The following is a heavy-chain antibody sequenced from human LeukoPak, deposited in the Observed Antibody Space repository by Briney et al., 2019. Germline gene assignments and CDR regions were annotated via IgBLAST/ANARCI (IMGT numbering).Heavy chain of an antibody. CDR1: GYTFTSYG. V-gene: IGHV1-18*01. Sequence: ASVKVSCKASGYTFTSYGITWVRQAPGQGLEWMGWISADNGNTNYAQKFQGRVTITADKSTSTAYMELSSLRSEDTAVYYCARDTLGYCSGGSCYSLNHWGQGTLVTVSS. D-gene: IGHD2-15*01. J-gene: IGHJ5*02. CDR3: ARDTLGYCSGGSCYSLNH. CDR2: ISADNGNT.